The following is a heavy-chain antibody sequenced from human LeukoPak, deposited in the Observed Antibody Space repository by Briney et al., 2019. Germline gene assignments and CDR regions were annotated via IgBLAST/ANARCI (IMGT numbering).Heavy chain of an antibody. CDR1: GGSFSDYY. J-gene: IGHJ4*02. CDR3: ARDIYGDYAY. D-gene: IGHD4-17*01. CDR2: INHSGST. V-gene: IGHV4-34*01. Sequence: SETLSLTCAVYGGSFSDYYWSWIRQSPGKGLEWIGEINHSGSTNYNPSLKSRVAILVDTSKNQFSLKLSSVTAADTAVYYCARDIYGDYAYWGQGTLVTVSS.